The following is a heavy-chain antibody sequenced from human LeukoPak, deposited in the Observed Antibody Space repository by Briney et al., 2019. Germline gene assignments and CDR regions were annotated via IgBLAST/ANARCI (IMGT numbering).Heavy chain of an antibody. CDR2: ISGSGGST. CDR3: AKESPGGPYFDY. Sequence: GGSLRLSCAASGFTFSDYYMSWIRQAPGKGLEWVSAISGSGGSTYYADSVKGRFTISRDNSKNTLYLQMNSLRAEDTAVYYCAKESPGGPYFDYWGQGTLVTVSS. V-gene: IGHV3-23*01. D-gene: IGHD3-10*01. J-gene: IGHJ4*02. CDR1: GFTFSDYY.